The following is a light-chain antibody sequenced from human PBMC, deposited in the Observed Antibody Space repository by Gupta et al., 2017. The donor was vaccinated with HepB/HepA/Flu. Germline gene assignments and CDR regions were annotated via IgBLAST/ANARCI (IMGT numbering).Light chain of an antibody. V-gene: IGLV1-44*01. CDR2: NNN. J-gene: IGLJ3*02. Sequence: QSVLTQPPSASGTPGQRVTISCSGSNSNVGSHAVHWYQQVPGTAPKLLIYNNNERPSGVPDRFAESKSGTSASLAISDLRSEDEADYYCVTRDYSVKGPVFGGGTKLTVL. CDR3: VTRDYSVKGPV. CDR1: NSNVGSHA.